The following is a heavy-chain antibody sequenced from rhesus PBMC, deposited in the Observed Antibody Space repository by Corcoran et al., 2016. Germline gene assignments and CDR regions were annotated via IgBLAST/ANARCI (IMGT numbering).Heavy chain of an antibody. J-gene: IGHJ4*01. V-gene: IGHV4-173*01. D-gene: IGHD4-29*01. CDR3: ARDMGSSYYCDY. Sequence: QLQLPGSGPGLVKPSEPRSLTCAVSGGSISSNYWSWIRQPPGKGLEWIGRISGRGGSNDYNPSLKSRVSTSTDTSKNQFSLKRSSVTAADTAVYYCARDMGSSYYCDYWAQGVLVTVDS. CDR2: ISGRGGSN. CDR1: GGSISSNY.